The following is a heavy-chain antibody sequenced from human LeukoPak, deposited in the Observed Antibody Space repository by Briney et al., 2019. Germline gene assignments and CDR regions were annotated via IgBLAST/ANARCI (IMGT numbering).Heavy chain of an antibody. J-gene: IGHJ2*01. CDR2: IHHSGST. CDR1: GYSISSDYS. Sequence: SETLSLTCTVSGYSISSDYSWGWIRQPPGKGLEWIGNIHHSGSTYYNPSLESRVSISIDTSKNQFSLKLSSVTAADTAVYYCARQYSDILTGYHRGELYWYFDLWGRGTLVTVSS. D-gene: IGHD3-9*01. V-gene: IGHV4-38-2*02. CDR3: ARQYSDILTGYHRGELYWYFDL.